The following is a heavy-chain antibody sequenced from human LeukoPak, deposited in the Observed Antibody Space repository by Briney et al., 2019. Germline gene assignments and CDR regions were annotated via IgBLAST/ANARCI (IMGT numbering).Heavy chain of an antibody. CDR1: GGSISSYY. Sequence: SETLSLTCTVSGGSISSYYWSWIRQPAGKGLEWIGRIYTSGSTNYNPSLKSRVTMSVDTSKNQFSLQLNSVTPEDTAVYYCAREGITMVRGVGLHYYGMDVWGQGTTVTVSS. D-gene: IGHD3-10*01. V-gene: IGHV4-4*07. J-gene: IGHJ6*02. CDR3: AREGITMVRGVGLHYYGMDV. CDR2: IYTSGST.